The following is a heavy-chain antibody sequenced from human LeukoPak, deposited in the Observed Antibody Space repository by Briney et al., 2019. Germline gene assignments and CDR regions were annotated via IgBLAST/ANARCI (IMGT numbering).Heavy chain of an antibody. J-gene: IGHJ4*02. CDR3: ARDHLGYGSGSPFDY. V-gene: IGHV1-69*13. Sequence: SVRVSYKACGGTFSIYAISWVRQAPGQGREGMGGVIPIFATPNYAEKFQGRVTITAGESTSTAYMELSSLRSEDTAVYYCARDHLGYGSGSPFDYWGQGTLVTVSS. CDR2: VIPIFATP. D-gene: IGHD3-10*01. CDR1: GGTFSIYA.